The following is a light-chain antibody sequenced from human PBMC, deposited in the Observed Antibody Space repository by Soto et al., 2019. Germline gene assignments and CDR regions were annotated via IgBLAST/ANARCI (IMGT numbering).Light chain of an antibody. V-gene: IGKV3-11*01. J-gene: IGKJ1*01. CDR1: QSVSSY. Sequence: EIVLTQSPATLSLSPGERATLSCRASQSVSSYLAWYQQKPGQAPRLLIDDASTRATGIPARFSGSGSGTAFTLTITSLEPEDFAVYYCQQRSNWPPTVGQGTKVDIK. CDR2: DAS. CDR3: QQRSNWPPT.